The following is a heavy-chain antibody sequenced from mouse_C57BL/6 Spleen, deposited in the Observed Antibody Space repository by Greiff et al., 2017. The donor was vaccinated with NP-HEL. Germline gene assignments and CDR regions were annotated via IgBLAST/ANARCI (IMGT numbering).Heavy chain of an antibody. CDR3: ARERNYYGSSYDYAMDY. D-gene: IGHD1-1*01. J-gene: IGHJ4*01. V-gene: IGHV1-81*01. CDR2: IYPRSGNT. Sequence: QVQLKQSGAELARPGASVKLSCKASGYTFTSYGISWVKQRTGQGLEWIGEIYPRSGNTYYNEQFKGKATLTADKSSSTAYMELRSLTSEDSAVYFCARERNYYGSSYDYAMDYWGQGTSVTVSS. CDR1: GYTFTSYG.